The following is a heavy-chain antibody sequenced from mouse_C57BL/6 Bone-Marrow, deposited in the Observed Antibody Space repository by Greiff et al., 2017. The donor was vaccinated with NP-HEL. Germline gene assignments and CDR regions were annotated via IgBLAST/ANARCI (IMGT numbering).Heavy chain of an antibody. V-gene: IGHV2-5*01. CDR1: GFSLTSYG. CDR2: IWRGGST. CDR3: AKNGFYYYGSSRYYFDY. D-gene: IGHD1-1*01. J-gene: IGHJ2*01. Sequence: QVQLQQSGPGLVQPSQSLSITCTVSGFSLTSYGVHWVRQSPGKGLEWLGVIWRGGSTDYNAAFMSRLSITKDNSKSQDFFKMNSLQADDTAIYYCAKNGFYYYGSSRYYFDYWGQGTTLTVSS.